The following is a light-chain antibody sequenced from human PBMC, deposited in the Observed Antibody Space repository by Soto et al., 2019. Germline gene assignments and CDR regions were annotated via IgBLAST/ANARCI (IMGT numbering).Light chain of an antibody. V-gene: IGLV1-44*01. CDR3: ATWDDSLNGPV. CDR1: SSNIGSNS. Sequence: QSVLTQPPSASGTPGQRVTISCSGSSSNIGSNSVNWYQHLPGTAPKLLIYDNDQRPSGVPDRFSASRSATSASLAITGLQSEDEADYYCATWDDSLNGPVFGGGTKVTVL. J-gene: IGLJ2*01. CDR2: DND.